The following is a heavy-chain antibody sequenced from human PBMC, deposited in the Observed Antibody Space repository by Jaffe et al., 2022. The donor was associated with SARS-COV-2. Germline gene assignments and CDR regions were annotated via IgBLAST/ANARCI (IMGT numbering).Heavy chain of an antibody. CDR3: GKVDFWSGDPPIPRYGMDV. D-gene: IGHD3-3*01. V-gene: IGHV3-11*06. CDR2: ISSLSTYT. J-gene: IGHJ6*02. Sequence: QVQLVESGGGLVKPGGSLRLSCAASGFSFSDSYMSWIRQAPGKGLEWLSYISSLSTYTDYTDSVKGRFTISRDNAKKSLFLQMNSLRVEDTAVYYCGKVDFWSGDPPIPRYGMDVWGQGTTVIVSS. CDR1: GFSFSDSY.